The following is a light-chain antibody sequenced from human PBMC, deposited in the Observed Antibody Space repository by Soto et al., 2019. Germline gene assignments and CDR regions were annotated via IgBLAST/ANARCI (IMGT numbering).Light chain of an antibody. Sequence: QSVLKQPPSVSGAPGQRVTISCTGTSSNIGADYNVHWYRQVPGTAPKLLIYGNSDRPSGVPDRFSGSKSGPSASLAITGLQTEDEADYYCQSYDTGLRGMVFGGGTKLTVL. CDR2: GNS. CDR1: SSNIGADYN. V-gene: IGLV1-40*01. J-gene: IGLJ2*01. CDR3: QSYDTGLRGMV.